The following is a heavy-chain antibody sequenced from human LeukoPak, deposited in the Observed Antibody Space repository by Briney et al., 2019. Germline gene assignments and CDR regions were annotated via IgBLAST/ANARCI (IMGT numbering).Heavy chain of an antibody. D-gene: IGHD3-10*01. CDR3: ARGDYYGSGANDAFDI. CDR2: ISGSGGST. V-gene: IGHV3-23*01. Sequence: GGSLRLSCAASGFTFSSYSMSWVRQAPGKGLEWVSAISGSGGSTYYADSVKGRFTISRENAKNSLYLQMNSLRAGDTAVYYCARGDYYGSGANDAFDIWGQGTMVTVSS. CDR1: GFTFSSYS. J-gene: IGHJ3*02.